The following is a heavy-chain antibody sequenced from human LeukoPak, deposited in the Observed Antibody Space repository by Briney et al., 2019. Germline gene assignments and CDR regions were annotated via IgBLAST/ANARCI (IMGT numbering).Heavy chain of an antibody. D-gene: IGHD3-3*01. V-gene: IGHV4-59*12. CDR2: IYYSGST. CDR3: ARDTTYYDFWSGYPDY. CDR1: GGSFSSYY. J-gene: IGHJ4*02. Sequence: PSETLSLTCTVSGGSFSSYYWSWIRQPPGKGLEWIGYIYYSGSTNYNPSLKSRVTISVDTSKNQFSLKLSSVTAADTAVYYCARDTTYYDFWSGYPDYWGQGTLVTVSS.